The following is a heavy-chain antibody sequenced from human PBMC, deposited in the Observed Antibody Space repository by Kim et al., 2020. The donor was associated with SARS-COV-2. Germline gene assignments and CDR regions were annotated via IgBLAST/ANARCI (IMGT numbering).Heavy chain of an antibody. J-gene: IGHJ6*02. CDR3: ARPLRWLVYYGMDV. Sequence: GGSLRLSCAASGFTFSDYYMSWIRQAPGKGLEWVSYISSSGSTIYYADSVKGRFTISRDNAKNSLYLQMNSLRAEDTAVYYSARPLRWLVYYGMDVWGQGTTVTVSS. CDR2: ISSSGSTI. D-gene: IGHD4-17*01. CDR1: GFTFSDYY. V-gene: IGHV3-11*04.